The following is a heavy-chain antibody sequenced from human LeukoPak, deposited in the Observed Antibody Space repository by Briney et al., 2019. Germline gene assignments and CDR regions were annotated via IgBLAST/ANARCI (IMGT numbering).Heavy chain of an antibody. CDR3: ARLSAGVHGDYGYYFDY. D-gene: IGHD4-17*01. CDR2: IYPGGSDT. J-gene: IGHJ4*02. V-gene: IGHV5-51*01. CDR1: GYTFTSYG. Sequence: GASVKVSCKASGYTFTSYGIGWVRQMPGKGLEWMGIIYPGGSDTKYSPSFQGQVTISADKSIITAYLQWSSLKASDTAMYYCARLSAGVHGDYGYYFDYWGQGTLVTVSS.